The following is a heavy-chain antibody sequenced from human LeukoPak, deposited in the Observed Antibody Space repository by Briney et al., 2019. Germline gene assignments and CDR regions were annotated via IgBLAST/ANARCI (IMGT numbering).Heavy chain of an antibody. V-gene: IGHV4-59*01. J-gene: IGHJ4*02. CDR3: ARHRDGYSNQAFDY. Sequence: SETLSLTCTVSGGSISSYSCSWIRQPPGKGLEWIGYIYYSGGTSYNPSLKSRVTISVGTSKNQFSLKLSSVTAADTAVYYCARHRDGYSNQAFDYWGQGTLVTVSS. CDR1: GGSISSYS. CDR2: IYYSGGT. D-gene: IGHD5-24*01.